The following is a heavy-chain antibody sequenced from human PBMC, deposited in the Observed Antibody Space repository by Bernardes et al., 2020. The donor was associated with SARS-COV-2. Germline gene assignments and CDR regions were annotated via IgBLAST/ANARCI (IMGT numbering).Heavy chain of an antibody. CDR2: ISCSGGST. J-gene: IGHJ4*02. CDR1: GFTFSSYA. Sequence: GGSLRLSCAASGFTFSSYAMTWVRQAPGKGLEWVSSISCSGGSTYYADSVRGRFTISRDNSKNTLYLQMNTLRAEDTAVYYCAKDCYDSSGYYEAVDYWGQGALVTVSS. CDR3: AKDCYDSSGYYEAVDY. V-gene: IGHV3-23*01. D-gene: IGHD3-22*01.